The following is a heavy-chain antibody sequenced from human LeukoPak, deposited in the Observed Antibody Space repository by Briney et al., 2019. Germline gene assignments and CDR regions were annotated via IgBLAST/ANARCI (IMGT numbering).Heavy chain of an antibody. CDR3: ARQFYTAIVLFWFDP. J-gene: IGHJ5*02. D-gene: IGHD5-18*01. V-gene: IGHV4-34*01. CDR2: MYYSGST. Sequence: SETLSLTCAVYGGSFSGYYWGWIRQPPGKGLEWIGSMYYSGSTYYNSSLKSRVTISVDTSKNQFSLKLSSVTAADTAVYYCARQFYTAIVLFWFDPWGLGTLVTVSS. CDR1: GGSFSGYY.